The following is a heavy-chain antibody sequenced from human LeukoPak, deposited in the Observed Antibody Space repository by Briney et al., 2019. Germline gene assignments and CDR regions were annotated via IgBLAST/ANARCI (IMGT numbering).Heavy chain of an antibody. D-gene: IGHD4-11*01. Sequence: GGSLRLSCAASGFTFSNYAMRWVRQAPGKGLEWVSSITSCGDTTYYTDSVRGRFTISRDNSKNTLYLQMHSLRAEDTALYYCADSNYWYPVDYWGQGTLVTVSS. CDR3: ADSNYWYPVDY. CDR1: GFTFSNYA. V-gene: IGHV3-23*01. J-gene: IGHJ4*02. CDR2: ITSCGDTT.